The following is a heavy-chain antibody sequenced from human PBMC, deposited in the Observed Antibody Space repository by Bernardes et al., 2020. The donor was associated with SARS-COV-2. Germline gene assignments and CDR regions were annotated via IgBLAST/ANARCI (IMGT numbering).Heavy chain of an antibody. CDR3: AREVMVRISDTYRNGMDL. V-gene: IGHV1-18*01. CDR1: GYAFRSYG. Sequence: ASVKVSCKAFGYAFRSYGISWARQAPGQGLEWMGWISGFNGDTSYIQKIQDRVTMTTDTSTSTAYMDLRDLRSDDTAVYYCAREVMVRISDTYRNGMDLWCQGTTVTVSS. J-gene: IGHJ6*02. CDR2: ISGFNGDT. D-gene: IGHD3-10*01.